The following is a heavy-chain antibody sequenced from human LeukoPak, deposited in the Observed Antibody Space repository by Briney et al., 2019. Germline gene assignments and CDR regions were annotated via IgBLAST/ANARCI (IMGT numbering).Heavy chain of an antibody. J-gene: IGHJ4*02. Sequence: GGSLRLSCAASGFTFSSYGIHWARQAPGKGLEWVTFIRYDGSNKYYADSVKGRFTISRDNSKNTLYLQMNSLRAEDTAVYYCARGRWQFRGYYFDDWGQGTLVTVYS. CDR2: IRYDGSNK. D-gene: IGHD1-26*01. CDR3: ARGRWQFRGYYFDD. V-gene: IGHV3-30*02. CDR1: GFTFSSYG.